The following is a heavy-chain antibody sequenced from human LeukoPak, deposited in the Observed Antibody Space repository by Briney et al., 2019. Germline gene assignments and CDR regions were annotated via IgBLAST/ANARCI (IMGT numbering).Heavy chain of an antibody. CDR1: PSIFSHAW. J-gene: IGHJ6*03. D-gene: IGHD1-26*01. CDR2: IRSEPSGGTA. CDR3: AWEKRTTDSYYYMDV. V-gene: IGHV3-15*01. Sequence: KPGGSLRLSCAASPSIFSHAWMTWVRQAPGKGLEWVGRIRSEPSGGTADYAESLKGRFTISRDDSKDTLYLQMNSLETEDTGIYYCAWEKRTTDSYYYMDVWGIGTTVTVSS.